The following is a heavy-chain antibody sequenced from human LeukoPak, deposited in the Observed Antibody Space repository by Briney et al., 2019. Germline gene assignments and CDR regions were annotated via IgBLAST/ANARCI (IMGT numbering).Heavy chain of an antibody. Sequence: PGRSLRLSCTASGFTFGDYAMSWVRQAPGKGLEWVGFIRSKAYGGTTEYAASVKGRFTISRDDSKSIAHLQMNSLKTEDTAVYYCTRELWFGELLSTAPFDYWGQGTLVTLSS. CDR3: TRELWFGELLSTAPFDY. D-gene: IGHD3-10*01. J-gene: IGHJ4*02. V-gene: IGHV3-49*04. CDR2: IRSKAYGGTT. CDR1: GFTFGDYA.